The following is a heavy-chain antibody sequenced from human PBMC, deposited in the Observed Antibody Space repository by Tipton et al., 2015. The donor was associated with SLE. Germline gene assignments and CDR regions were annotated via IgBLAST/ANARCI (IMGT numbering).Heavy chain of an antibody. CDR3: AKVGPYSSLSWIPFDY. D-gene: IGHD6-6*01. J-gene: IGHJ4*02. V-gene: IGHV3-23*01. Sequence: GSLRLSCSASGFTFSSYAMSWVRQAPGKGLEWVSAISGSGGSTYYADSVKGRFTISRDNSKNTLYLQMNSLRAEDTAVYYCAKVGPYSSLSWIPFDYWGQGTLVTVSS. CDR2: ISGSGGST. CDR1: GFTFSSYA.